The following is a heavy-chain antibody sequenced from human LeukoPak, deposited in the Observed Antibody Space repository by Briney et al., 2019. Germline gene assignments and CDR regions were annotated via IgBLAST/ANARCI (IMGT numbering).Heavy chain of an antibody. Sequence: GGSLRLSCAASGFTFSSYGIHWVRQAPGKGLDWVAVIWCDGSNKYYADSVKGRFTISRDNSKNTVYLQMNSLRAEDTAVYYCAKDRDIYYDSSGYRQNDAFDIWGQGTMVTVSS. CDR1: GFTFSSYG. D-gene: IGHD3-22*01. CDR3: AKDRDIYYDSSGYRQNDAFDI. CDR2: IWCDGSNK. J-gene: IGHJ3*02. V-gene: IGHV3-33*06.